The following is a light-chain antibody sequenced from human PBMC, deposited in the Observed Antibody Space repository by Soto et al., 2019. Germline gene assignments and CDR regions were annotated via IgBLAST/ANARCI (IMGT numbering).Light chain of an antibody. CDR1: SSDVGRYNY. J-gene: IGLJ1*01. CDR3: SSYTSSSTLV. V-gene: IGLV2-14*01. Sequence: QSALTQPASVSGSPGQSITISCTGTSSDVGRYNYVSWYQQHPGKAPKLMIYEVSNRPSGVSNRFSGSKSGNTASLTISGLQAEDDADYYCSSYTSSSTLVFGTGTKLTVL. CDR2: EVS.